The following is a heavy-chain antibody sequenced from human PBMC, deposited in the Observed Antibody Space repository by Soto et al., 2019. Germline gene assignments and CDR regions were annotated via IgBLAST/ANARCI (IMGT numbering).Heavy chain of an antibody. J-gene: IGHJ4*02. Sequence: ASVKVSCKASGYTFTSYGISWVRQAPGKGLEWMGWISAYNGNTNYAQKLQGRVNMTTDTSTSTAYMELRSLRSDDTAVYYCARPFIPDYYGSGKSTYYFDYWGQGTLVTVSS. V-gene: IGHV1-18*01. CDR1: GYTFTSYG. CDR2: ISAYNGNT. D-gene: IGHD3-10*01. CDR3: ARPFIPDYYGSGKSTYYFDY.